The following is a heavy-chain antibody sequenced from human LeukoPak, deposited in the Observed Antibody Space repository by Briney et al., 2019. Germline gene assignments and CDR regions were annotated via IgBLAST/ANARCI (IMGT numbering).Heavy chain of an antibody. Sequence: SETLSLTCTVSGGSISSYYWSWIRQHPGKGLEWIGYIYYSGSTNYNPSLKSRVTISVDTSKNQFSLKLSSVTAADTAVYYCARVVPDGYSDYWGQGTLVTVSS. CDR2: IYYSGST. D-gene: IGHD5-24*01. CDR3: ARVVPDGYSDY. J-gene: IGHJ4*02. V-gene: IGHV4-59*01. CDR1: GGSISSYY.